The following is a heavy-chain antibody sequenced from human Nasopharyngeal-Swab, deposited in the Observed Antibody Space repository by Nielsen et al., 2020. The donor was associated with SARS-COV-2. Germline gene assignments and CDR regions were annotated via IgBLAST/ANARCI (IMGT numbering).Heavy chain of an antibody. CDR3: ARGGDPREVVAATDCFDP. J-gene: IGHJ5*02. CDR2: MNPNNGNT. V-gene: IGHV1-8*01. CDR1: GYSFTSSD. Sequence: ASVKVSCKASGYSFTSSDINWVRQATGQGLEWMGWMNPNNGNTDYAQKFQGRVTMTRDTSTSTVYMELSNLTSEDTAVYYCARGGDPREVVAATDCFDPWGQGTLVTVSS. D-gene: IGHD2-15*01.